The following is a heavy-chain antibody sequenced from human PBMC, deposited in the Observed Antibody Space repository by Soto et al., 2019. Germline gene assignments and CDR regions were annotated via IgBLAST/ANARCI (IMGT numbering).Heavy chain of an antibody. V-gene: IGHV1-18*04. CDR2: VSAYNRNT. CDR1: GYTFSNYG. J-gene: IGHJ6*02. CDR3: ATDIQWLGPYYYGMDV. D-gene: IGHD6-19*01. Sequence: EASVKVSCKASGYTFSNYGITWVRQAPGQGLEWMGWVSAYNRNTNYAQKFEDRVTMTTDTSTETAYMELRSLRSDDTAVYFCATDIQWLGPYYYGMDVWGQGTTVTVSS.